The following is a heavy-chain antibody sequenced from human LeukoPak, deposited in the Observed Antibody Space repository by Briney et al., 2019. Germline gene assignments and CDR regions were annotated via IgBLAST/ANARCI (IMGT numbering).Heavy chain of an antibody. V-gene: IGHV1-2*02. Sequence: GASVKVSCKASGYTFTSYYMHWVRQAPGQGLEWMGWINPNSGGTNYAQKFQGRVTMTRDTSISTAYMELSRLRSDGTAVYYCARCIVGRLWDYYYYMDVWGKGTTVTISS. D-gene: IGHD3-10*01. CDR2: INPNSGGT. CDR1: GYTFTSYY. J-gene: IGHJ6*03. CDR3: ARCIVGRLWDYYYYMDV.